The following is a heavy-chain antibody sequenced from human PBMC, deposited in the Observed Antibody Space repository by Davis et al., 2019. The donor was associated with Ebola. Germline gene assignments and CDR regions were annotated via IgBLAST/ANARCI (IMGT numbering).Heavy chain of an antibody. D-gene: IGHD2-21*01. Sequence: GESLKISCAASEFTFSSYEMNWVRQAPGKGLEWVSYIDSSATTTYYADSVKGRFTLSRDNAKHSLFLQMNSLTAEDTALYYCAREVPFCGGDCLDYWGQGTLVTVSS. CDR1: EFTFSSYE. CDR2: IDSSATTT. V-gene: IGHV3-48*03. J-gene: IGHJ4*02. CDR3: AREVPFCGGDCLDY.